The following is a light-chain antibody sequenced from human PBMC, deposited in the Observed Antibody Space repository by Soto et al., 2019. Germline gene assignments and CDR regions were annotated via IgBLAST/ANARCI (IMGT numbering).Light chain of an antibody. J-gene: IGLJ1*01. CDR2: EIT. Sequence: QSVLTQPASVSGSPGQSITISCTGASGDIGSHSYVSWYQQHPGKAPKLLIYEITTRPSGVSNRFSGSKSGNTASLTISGLQAGDEADYYCISYTGSSTSYVFGTGTKLTVL. CDR1: SGDIGSHSY. V-gene: IGLV2-14*01. CDR3: ISYTGSSTSYV.